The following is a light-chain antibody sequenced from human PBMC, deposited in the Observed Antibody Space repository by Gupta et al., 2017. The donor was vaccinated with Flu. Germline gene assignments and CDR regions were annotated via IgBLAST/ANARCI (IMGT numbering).Light chain of an antibody. CDR1: SSNIGSNT. J-gene: IGLJ1*01. Sequence: QSVLPLPPPASGTPGQRVTISCSGSSSNIGSNTVNWYQQLPGTAPKLLIYSNNQRPSGVPDRFSGSKSGTSASLAISGLQSEDEADYYCAAWDDSLNGYVFGTGTKVTVL. V-gene: IGLV1-44*01. CDR2: SNN. CDR3: AAWDDSLNGYV.